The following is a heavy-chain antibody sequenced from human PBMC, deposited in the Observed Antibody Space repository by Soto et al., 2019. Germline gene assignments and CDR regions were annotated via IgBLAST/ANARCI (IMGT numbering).Heavy chain of an antibody. CDR1: GYTLTGYY. CDR3: ARDEVPAANWLDR. J-gene: IGHJ5*02. Sequence: ASVKVSCTASGYTLTGYYMHWVRQAPGQGLEWMGWINPNSGGTNYAQKFQGRVTMTRDTSISTAYMELSRLRSDDTAVYYCARDEVPAANWLDRWGQGTLVTVSS. CDR2: INPNSGGT. D-gene: IGHD2-2*01. V-gene: IGHV1-2*02.